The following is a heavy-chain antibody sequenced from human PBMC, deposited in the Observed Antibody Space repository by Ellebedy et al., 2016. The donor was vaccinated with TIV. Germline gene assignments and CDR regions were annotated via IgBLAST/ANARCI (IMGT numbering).Heavy chain of an antibody. V-gene: IGHV3-30*18. CDR1: GFTFSSYG. J-gene: IGHJ4*02. D-gene: IGHD3-22*01. CDR2: ISYDGSNK. CDR3: AKSDSSGYYGSY. Sequence: GESLKISCAASGFTFSSYGMHWVRQAPGKGLEWVAVISYDGSNKYYADSVKGRFTISRDNSKNTLYLQMNSLRAEDTAVYYCAKSDSSGYYGSYWGQGTLVTVSS.